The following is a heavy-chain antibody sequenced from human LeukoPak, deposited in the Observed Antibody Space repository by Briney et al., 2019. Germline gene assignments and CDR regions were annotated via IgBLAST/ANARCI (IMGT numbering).Heavy chain of an antibody. V-gene: IGHV1-46*01. J-gene: IGHJ6*02. CDR2: TNPSGGST. Sequence: ASVKVSCKASGYTFTSYYMHWVRQAPGQGLEWMGITNPSGGSTSYAQKFQGRVTMTRDTSTSTVYMELSSLRSEDTAVYYCAREMATIVKDYYYYGMDVWGQGTTVTVSS. CDR3: AREMATIVKDYYYYGMDV. D-gene: IGHD5-24*01. CDR1: GYTFTSYY.